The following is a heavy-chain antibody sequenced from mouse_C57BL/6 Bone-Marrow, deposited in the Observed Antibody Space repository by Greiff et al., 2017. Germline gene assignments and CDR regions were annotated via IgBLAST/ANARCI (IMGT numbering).Heavy chain of an antibody. Sequence: VQLQQPGAELVKPGASVKMSCKASGYTFTSYWITWVKQRPGQGLAWIGDIYPTSGRTNYNEKFKSKAILTVDTSSNTAYMQLSMLTSEDSAVFYCARSGPLGRSFDYWGQGTTLTVSS. D-gene: IGHD4-1*01. CDR3: ARSGPLGRSFDY. CDR2: IYPTSGRT. V-gene: IGHV1-55*01. J-gene: IGHJ2*01. CDR1: GYTFTSYW.